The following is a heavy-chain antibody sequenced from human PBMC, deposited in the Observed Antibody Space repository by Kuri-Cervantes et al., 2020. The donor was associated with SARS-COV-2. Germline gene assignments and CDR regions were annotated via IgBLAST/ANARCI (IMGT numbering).Heavy chain of an antibody. Sequence: SETLSLTCAVYGGSFSGYYWSWIRQPPGKGLEWIGEINHSGSTNYNPSLKSRVTISVDTSKNQFSLKLSSVTAADTAVYYCARRKYAGYMDVWGKGTTVTVSS. V-gene: IGHV4-34*01. CDR1: GGSFSGYY. J-gene: IGHJ6*03. CDR3: ARRKYAGYMDV. CDR2: INHSGST. D-gene: IGHD2-2*01.